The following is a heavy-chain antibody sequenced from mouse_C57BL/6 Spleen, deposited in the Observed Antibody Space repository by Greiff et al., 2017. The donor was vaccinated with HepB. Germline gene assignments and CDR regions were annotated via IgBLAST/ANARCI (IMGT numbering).Heavy chain of an antibody. V-gene: IGHV1-69*01. Sequence: QVQLKESGAELVMPGASVKLSCKASGYTFTSYWMHWVKQRPGQGLEWIGEIDPSDSYTNYNQKFKGKSTLTVDKSSSTAYMQLSSLTSEDSAVYYCARTNSHWYFDVWGTGTTVTVSS. D-gene: IGHD4-1*01. CDR2: IDPSDSYT. CDR1: GYTFTSYW. CDR3: ARTNSHWYFDV. J-gene: IGHJ1*03.